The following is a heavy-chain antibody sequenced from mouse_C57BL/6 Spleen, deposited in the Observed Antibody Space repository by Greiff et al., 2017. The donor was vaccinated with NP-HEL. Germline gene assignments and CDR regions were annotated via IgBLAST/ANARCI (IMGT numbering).Heavy chain of an antibody. J-gene: IGHJ2*01. CDR2: IYPNNGGN. V-gene: IGHV1-34*01. D-gene: IGHD4-1*01. CDR3: ARTGFDY. CDR1: GYTSTDSY. Sequence: EVQLQQSGLELVKPGAPVQSSCKASGYTSTDSYMHWVKQSQGKSLEWIGYIYPNNGGNGYNQKFKGKATLTVDKSSSTAYMELRSLPSEDSAVYYCARTGFDYWGQGTTRAVSS.